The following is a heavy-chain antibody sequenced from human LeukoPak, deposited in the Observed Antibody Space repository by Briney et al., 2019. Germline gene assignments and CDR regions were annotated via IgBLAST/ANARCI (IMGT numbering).Heavy chain of an antibody. D-gene: IGHD3-9*01. Sequence: SQTLSLTCTVSGGSISSGSYYWRWIRQPAGKGLEWIGRIYTSGSTNYNPSLKSRVTISVDTSKNQFSLKLSSVTAADTAVYYCAVGAAYYDILTGYWGDDAFDIWGQGTMVTVSS. J-gene: IGHJ3*02. CDR1: GGSISSGSYY. V-gene: IGHV4-61*02. CDR2: IYTSGST. CDR3: AVGAAYYDILTGYWGDDAFDI.